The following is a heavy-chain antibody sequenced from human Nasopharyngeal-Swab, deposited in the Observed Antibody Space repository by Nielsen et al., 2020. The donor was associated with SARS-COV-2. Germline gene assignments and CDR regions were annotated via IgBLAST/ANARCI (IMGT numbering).Heavy chain of an antibody. J-gene: IGHJ6*02. Sequence: GESLKISCAASGFTFSDYYMSWIRQAPGKGLEWVSYISSSSYTNYADSVKGRFTISRDNAKNSLYLQMNSLRAEDTAVYYCARGGYSYGYHGMDVWGQGTTVTVSS. CDR3: ARGGYSYGYHGMDV. D-gene: IGHD5-18*01. V-gene: IGHV3-11*03. CDR2: ISSSSYT. CDR1: GFTFSDYY.